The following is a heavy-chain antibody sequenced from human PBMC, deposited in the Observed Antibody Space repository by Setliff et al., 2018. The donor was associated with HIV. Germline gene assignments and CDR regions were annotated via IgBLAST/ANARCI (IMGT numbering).Heavy chain of an antibody. D-gene: IGHD3-16*01. CDR3: ARGGAVSADFDS. CDR1: GASITSHN. Sequence: SETLSLTCSVSGASITSHNWSCIRQAAGKGLEWIGRIYTSGSTNYNPSLKSRVTMSVDTSKNQFSLKLSSVTAADTAVYYCARGGAVSADFDSWGQGTLVTVSS. V-gene: IGHV4-4*07. J-gene: IGHJ5*01. CDR2: IYTSGST.